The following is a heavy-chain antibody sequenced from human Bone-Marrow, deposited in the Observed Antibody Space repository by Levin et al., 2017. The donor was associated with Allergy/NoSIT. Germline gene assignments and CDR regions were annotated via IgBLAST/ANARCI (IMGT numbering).Heavy chain of an antibody. CDR1: GFTFSSYG. CDR3: AKGTYSGSHAYFDY. Sequence: AGGSLRLSCAASGFTFSSYGMHWVRQAPGKGLEWVAVISYDGSNKYYADSVKGRFTISRDNSKNTLYLQMNSLRAEDTAVYYCAKGTYSGSHAYFDYWGQGTLVTVSS. D-gene: IGHD1-26*01. CDR2: ISYDGSNK. V-gene: IGHV3-30*18. J-gene: IGHJ4*02.